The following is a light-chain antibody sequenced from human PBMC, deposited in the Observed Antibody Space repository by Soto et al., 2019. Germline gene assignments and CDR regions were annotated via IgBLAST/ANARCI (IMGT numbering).Light chain of an antibody. CDR1: SSNIGAGYD. Sequence: QPVLKQPPAVSGAPGQRVTISCTGSSSNIGAGYDVHWYQQLPGTAPKLLIYGNSNRPSGVPDRFSGSKSGTSASLAITGLQAEDEADYYCQSYDSSLGSVFGTGTKVTVL. CDR3: QSYDSSLGSV. CDR2: GNS. J-gene: IGLJ1*01. V-gene: IGLV1-40*01.